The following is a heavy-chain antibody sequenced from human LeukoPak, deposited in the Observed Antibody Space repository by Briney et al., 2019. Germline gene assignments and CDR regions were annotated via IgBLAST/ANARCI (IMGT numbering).Heavy chain of an antibody. CDR1: GYTFTSYA. CDR3: ARRLRSTRWGDAFDI. V-gene: IGHV1-3*01. D-gene: IGHD5/OR15-5a*01. J-gene: IGHJ3*02. CDR2: INAGNGNT. Sequence: ASVNVSCKASGYTFTSYAMHWVRQAPGQRLECMGWINAGNGNTKYSQEFQGRVTITRHTSESTAYMELSSLRSEDTAVYYCARRLRSTRWGDAFDIWGQGTMVTVSS.